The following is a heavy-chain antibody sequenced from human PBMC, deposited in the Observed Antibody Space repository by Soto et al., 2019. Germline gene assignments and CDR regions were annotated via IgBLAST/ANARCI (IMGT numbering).Heavy chain of an antibody. CDR3: ARDPGDGDYEGYYYYGMDV. CDR1: GGSISSSNW. V-gene: IGHV4-4*02. CDR2: IYHSGST. Sequence: QVQLQESGPGLVKPSGTLSLTCAVSGGSISSSNWWSWVRQPPGKGLEWIGEIYHSGSTNYNPSLKSRVTISLDKSKKPFSLKLSSVTAADTAVYYCARDPGDGDYEGYYYYGMDVWGQGTTVTVSS. J-gene: IGHJ6*02. D-gene: IGHD4-17*01.